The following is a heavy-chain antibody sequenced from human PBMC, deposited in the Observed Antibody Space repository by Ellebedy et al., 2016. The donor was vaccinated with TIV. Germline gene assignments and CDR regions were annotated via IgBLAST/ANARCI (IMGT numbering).Heavy chain of an antibody. CDR3: VRVDGYASSQTL. J-gene: IGHJ1*01. Sequence: ASVKVSCXAIGYSYTSHYVHWVRQPPGQGLEWMGTITPSDGGTTVAQRFQDRLTMTRDTSTDTVYLDLRSLISEDTATYFCVRVDGYASSQTLWGQGTAVTVSS. V-gene: IGHV1-46*01. D-gene: IGHD2-2*01. CDR1: GYSYTSHY. CDR2: ITPSDGGT.